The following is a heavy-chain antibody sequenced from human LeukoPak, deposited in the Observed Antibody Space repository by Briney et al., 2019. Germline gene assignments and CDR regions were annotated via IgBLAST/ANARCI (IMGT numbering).Heavy chain of an antibody. CDR2: ISYDGSNK. CDR1: GFTSSSYG. CDR3: AKGMVRGVPDY. J-gene: IGHJ4*02. Sequence: GGSLRLSCAASGFTSSSYGMHWVRQAPGKGLEWVAVISYDGSNKYYADSVKGRFTISRDNSKNTLYLQMNSLRAEDTAVYYCAKGMVRGVPDYWGQGTLVTVSS. D-gene: IGHD3-10*01. V-gene: IGHV3-30*18.